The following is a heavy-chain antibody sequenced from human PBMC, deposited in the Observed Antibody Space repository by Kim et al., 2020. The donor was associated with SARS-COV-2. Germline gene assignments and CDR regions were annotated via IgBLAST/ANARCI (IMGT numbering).Heavy chain of an antibody. CDR2: IWSDGSNK. CDR3: AKVGYYGSGSLLGGMDV. Sequence: GGSLRLSCAASGFTFSSYGMHWVRQAPGKGLEWVAVIWSDGSNKYYADSVKGRFTISRDNSKNTLYLQMNSLRADDTAVYYCAKVGYYGSGSLLGGMDVWGQGTTVTVSS. V-gene: IGHV3-33*06. D-gene: IGHD3-10*01. J-gene: IGHJ6*02. CDR1: GFTFSSYG.